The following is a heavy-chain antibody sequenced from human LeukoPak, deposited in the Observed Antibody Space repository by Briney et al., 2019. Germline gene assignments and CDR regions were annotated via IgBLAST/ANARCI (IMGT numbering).Heavy chain of an antibody. CDR3: ARDSAAAGTSFDY. Sequence: KPSQTLSLTCTVSGGSISSGSYYWSWIRQPAGKGLEWIVRIYTSGSTNYNPSLKSRVTISVDTSKNQFSLKLSSVTAADTAVYYCARDSAAAGTSFDYWGQGTLVTVSS. CDR2: IYTSGST. V-gene: IGHV4-61*02. J-gene: IGHJ4*02. D-gene: IGHD6-13*01. CDR1: GGSISSGSYY.